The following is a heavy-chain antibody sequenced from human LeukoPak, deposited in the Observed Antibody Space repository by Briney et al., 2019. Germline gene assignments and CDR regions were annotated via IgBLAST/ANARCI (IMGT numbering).Heavy chain of an antibody. D-gene: IGHD4-11*01. V-gene: IGHV4-31*03. CDR3: ARGHYSNYRAYYYYMDV. CDR2: IYDSGST. J-gene: IGHJ6*03. Sequence: PSQTLSLTCTVSGGSISSGGYYWSWIRQHPGKGLEWIGYIYDSGSTYYNPSLKSRVTISVDTSKNQFSLKLSSVTAADTAVYYCARGHYSNYRAYYYYMDVWGKGTTVTVSS. CDR1: GGSISSGGYY.